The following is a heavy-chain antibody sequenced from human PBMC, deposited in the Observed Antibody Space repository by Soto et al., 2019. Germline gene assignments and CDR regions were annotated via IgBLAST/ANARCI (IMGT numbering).Heavy chain of an antibody. CDR3: ARDLLYYYDSSGYYGMDV. J-gene: IGHJ6*02. D-gene: IGHD3-22*01. V-gene: IGHV3-33*01. CDR2: TWYDGSNK. CDR1: GFTFKNFG. Sequence: GGSLRLSCAASGFTFKNFGIHWVRQAPGKGLEWVAVTWYDGSNKYYGDSVKGRFTISRDNSKSTLYLQMNSLRAEDTAVYYCARDLLYYYDSSGYYGMDVWGQGTTVTVSS.